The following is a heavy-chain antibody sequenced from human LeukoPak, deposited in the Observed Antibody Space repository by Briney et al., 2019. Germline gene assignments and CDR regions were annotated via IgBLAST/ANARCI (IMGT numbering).Heavy chain of an antibody. J-gene: IGHJ5*02. D-gene: IGHD2-2*01. CDR2: IKSKADGGTT. CDR1: GFTFSDAW. CDR3: AKDRSGDIVVVPAADAHFDP. V-gene: IGHV3-15*01. Sequence: GGSLRLSCAASGFTFSDAWMSWVRQAPGKGLEWVGRIKSKADGGTTDYAAPVKGRFTISRDNSKNTLYLQMNSLRAEDTAVYYCAKDRSGDIVVVPAADAHFDPWGQGTLVTVSS.